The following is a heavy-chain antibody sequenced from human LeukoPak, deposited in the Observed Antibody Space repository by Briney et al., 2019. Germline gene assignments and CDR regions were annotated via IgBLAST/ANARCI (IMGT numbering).Heavy chain of an antibody. J-gene: IGHJ4*02. V-gene: IGHV4-59*01. CDR1: GGSISSCY. CDR2: IYYSGST. D-gene: IGHD5-18*01. Sequence: SETLSLTCTVSGGSISSCYWSWIRQPPGKGLEWIGYIYYSGSTNYNPSLKSRVTISVDTSKNQFSLKLSSVTAADTAVYYCARGGYSYGHYPFDYWGQGTLVTVSS. CDR3: ARGGYSYGHYPFDY.